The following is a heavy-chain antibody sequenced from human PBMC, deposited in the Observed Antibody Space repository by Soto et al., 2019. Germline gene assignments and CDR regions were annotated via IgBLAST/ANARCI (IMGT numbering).Heavy chain of an antibody. CDR2: IYYSGRT. CDR1: GGSISSYY. CDR3: AREYYYGSGSYLIHHYMDV. J-gene: IGHJ6*03. D-gene: IGHD3-10*01. Sequence: SETLSRTCPVSGGSISSYYCSWIRQPPGKGLEWIGYIYYSGRTYYNPSLKSRVTISVDTSKNQFSLKLSTVTAADTAVYYCAREYYYGSGSYLIHHYMDVWGKGTTVTVSS. V-gene: IGHV4-59*12.